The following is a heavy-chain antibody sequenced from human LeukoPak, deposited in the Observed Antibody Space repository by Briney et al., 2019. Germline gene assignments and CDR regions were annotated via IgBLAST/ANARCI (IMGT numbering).Heavy chain of an antibody. J-gene: IGHJ5*02. Sequence: SETLSLTCTVSGGSISSSSYYWGWIRQPPGKGLEWIGSIYYSGSTYYNPSLKSRVTISVDTSKNQFSLKLSSVTAADTAVYYCARHLIGSSWYGPLYNWFDPWGQGALVTVSS. CDR1: GGSISSSSYY. CDR3: ARHLIGSSWYGPLYNWFDP. V-gene: IGHV4-39*01. D-gene: IGHD6-13*01. CDR2: IYYSGST.